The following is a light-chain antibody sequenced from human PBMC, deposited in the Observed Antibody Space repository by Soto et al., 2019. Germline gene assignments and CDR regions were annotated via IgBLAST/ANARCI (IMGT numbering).Light chain of an antibody. J-gene: IGKJ4*01. CDR3: QQYISSPLT. CDR1: QSVLYSSNNQNF. V-gene: IGKV4-1*01. CDR2: WAS. Sequence: DIVKTQSPDSLAVSLGERATINCKSSQSVLYSSNNQNFLAWYQLKPGQPPKLLIYWASTRESGVPDRFSGSGSGTEFTLTISSLQAEDVAVYYCQQYISSPLTFGGGTKVEIK.